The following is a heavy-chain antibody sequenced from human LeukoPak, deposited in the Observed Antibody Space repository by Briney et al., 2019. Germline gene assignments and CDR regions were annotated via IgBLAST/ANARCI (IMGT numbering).Heavy chain of an antibody. V-gene: IGHV3-21*01. CDR3: ARYCSSTSCYRDVYGMDV. Sequence: PGGSLRVSCAASGFTFSSYSMNWVRQAPGKGLEWVSSISSSSSYIYYADSVKGRFTISRDNAKNSLYLQMNSLRAEDTAVYYCARYCSSTSCYRDVYGMDVWGQGTTVTVSS. CDR1: GFTFSSYS. CDR2: ISSSSSYI. D-gene: IGHD2-2*02. J-gene: IGHJ6*02.